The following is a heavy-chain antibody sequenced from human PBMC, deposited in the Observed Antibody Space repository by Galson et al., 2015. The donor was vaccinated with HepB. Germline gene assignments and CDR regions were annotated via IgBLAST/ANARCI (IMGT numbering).Heavy chain of an antibody. CDR2: IYSGGST. V-gene: IGHV3-53*01. CDR1: GFTVSSNY. Sequence: SLRLSCAAPGFTVSSNYMSWVRQAPGKGLEWVSVIYSGGSTYYADSVKGRFTISRDNSKNTLYLQMNSLRAEDTAVYYCARVSGIVPREDYMDVWGKGTTVTVSS. CDR3: ARVSGIVPREDYMDV. J-gene: IGHJ6*03. D-gene: IGHD1-26*01.